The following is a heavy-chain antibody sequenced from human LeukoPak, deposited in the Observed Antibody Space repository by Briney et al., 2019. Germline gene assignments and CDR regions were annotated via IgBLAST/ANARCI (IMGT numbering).Heavy chain of an antibody. D-gene: IGHD6-19*01. V-gene: IGHV3-23*01. CDR1: GFTFSNFA. CDR2: ISGSGGST. CDR3: AKAGSSGWSSSGGDY. Sequence: PGGSLRLSCAASGFTFSNFAMSWVRQAPGKGLEWVSTISGSGGSTFYADSVKVRFPISRDNSNYTLFLQMNSLRAEDTAIYFCAKAGSSGWSSSGGDYWGQGSLVTVSS. J-gene: IGHJ4*02.